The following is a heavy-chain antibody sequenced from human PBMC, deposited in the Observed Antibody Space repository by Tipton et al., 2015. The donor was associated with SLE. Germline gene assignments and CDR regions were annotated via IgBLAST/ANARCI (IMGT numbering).Heavy chain of an antibody. CDR3: ARGFCSGGRCYLTGYLDY. V-gene: IGHV3-33*01. J-gene: IGHJ4*02. CDR1: GFTFSDYG. D-gene: IGHD2-15*01. CDR2: IWYDGSTT. Sequence: SLRLSCAASGFTFSDYGMHWVRQSPGKGLEWVAVIWYDGSTTYYADSVEGRFTISRDNSENTLYLQMNSLRAEDTAVYYCARGFCSGGRCYLTGYLDYWGQGTLVTVSS.